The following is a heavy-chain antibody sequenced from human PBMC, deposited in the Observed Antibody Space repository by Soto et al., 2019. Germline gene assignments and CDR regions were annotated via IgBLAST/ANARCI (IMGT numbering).Heavy chain of an antibody. J-gene: IGHJ4*02. CDR1: GGTFSCYA. CDR3: ARGDSSNWTSYFDY. Sequence: GASVKATCKASGGTFSCYAISWVRQHPGQGLEWMGGIIPIFGTANYAQKFQGRVTITADESTSTAYMELSSLRSEDTAVYYCARGDSSNWTSYFDYWGQRTLVTVSS. CDR2: IIPIFGTA. D-gene: IGHD6-13*01. V-gene: IGHV1-69*13.